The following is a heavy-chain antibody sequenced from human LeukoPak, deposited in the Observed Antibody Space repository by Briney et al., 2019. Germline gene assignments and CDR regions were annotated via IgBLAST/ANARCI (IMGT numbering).Heavy chain of an antibody. CDR1: GYTLTGYY. Sequence: ASVKVSCKASGYTLTGYYMHWVRQAPGQGLEWMGWTNPNSGGTNYAQKFQGRVTMTRDTSISTAYMELSRLRSDDTAVYYCARDARGGGDGYYYYMDVWGKGTTVTVSS. J-gene: IGHJ6*03. D-gene: IGHD3-16*01. V-gene: IGHV1-2*02. CDR3: ARDARGGGDGYYYYMDV. CDR2: TNPNSGGT.